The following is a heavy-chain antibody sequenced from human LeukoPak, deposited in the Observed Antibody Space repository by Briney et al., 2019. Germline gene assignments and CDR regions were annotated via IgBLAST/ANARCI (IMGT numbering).Heavy chain of an antibody. CDR2: IYSGGST. Sequence: QAGGSLRLPCAASGFTVSSNYMSWVRQAPGKGLEWVSVIYSGGSTYYADSVKGRFTISRDNSKNTLYLQMNSLRAEDTAVYYCARRYCSGGSCYGSAFDIWGQGTMVTVSS. J-gene: IGHJ3*02. CDR1: GFTVSSNY. D-gene: IGHD2-15*01. V-gene: IGHV3-53*01. CDR3: ARRYCSGGSCYGSAFDI.